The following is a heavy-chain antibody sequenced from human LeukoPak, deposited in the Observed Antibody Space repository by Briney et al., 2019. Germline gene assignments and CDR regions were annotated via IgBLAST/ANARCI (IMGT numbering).Heavy chain of an antibody. V-gene: IGHV4-30-4*01. CDR3: ATRIAAAGVFDY. D-gene: IGHD6-13*01. CDR1: GGSISSGDYY. J-gene: IGHJ4*02. CDR2: IYYSGGT. Sequence: PSETLSLTCTVSGGSISSGDYYWSWIRQPPGKGLEWIGYIYYSGGTYYNPSLKSRVTISVDTSKNQFFLKLSPVTAADTAVYYCATRIAAAGVFDYWGQGTLVTVSS.